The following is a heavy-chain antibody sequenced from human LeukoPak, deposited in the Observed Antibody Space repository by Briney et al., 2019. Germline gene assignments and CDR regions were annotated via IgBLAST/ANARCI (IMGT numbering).Heavy chain of an antibody. J-gene: IGHJ4*02. CDR1: GGSFSGYY. D-gene: IGHD6-13*01. CDR3: ARGKRGYSSSWYDY. CDR2: INHSGST. Sequence: PSETLSLTCAVYGGSFSGYYWSWMRQPPGKGLEWIREINHSGSTSYNPSLKSRVTISVDTSKNQFSLKLSSVTAADTAVYYCARGKRGYSSSWYDYWGQGTLVTVSS. V-gene: IGHV4-34*01.